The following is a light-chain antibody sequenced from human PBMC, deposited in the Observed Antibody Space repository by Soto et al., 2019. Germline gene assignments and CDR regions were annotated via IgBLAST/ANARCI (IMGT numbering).Light chain of an antibody. V-gene: IGKV3-20*01. J-gene: IGKJ1*01. CDR3: QQYGSSPAT. Sequence: EIVMTQSPGTLSLSRGERATLSCRASQSVGSDLAWYQQKPGQAPRLLIYGASTRATGIPDRFTGSGSGTDFTLSVSRLEPEDFAVYFCQQYGSSPATFGQGTKVDIK. CDR1: QSVGSD. CDR2: GAS.